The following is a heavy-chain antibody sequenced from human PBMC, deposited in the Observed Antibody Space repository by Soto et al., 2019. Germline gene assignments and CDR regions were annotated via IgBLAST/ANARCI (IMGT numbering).Heavy chain of an antibody. J-gene: IGHJ4*02. CDR1: GGSISSGGYY. Sequence: PSETLSLTCTVSGGSISSGGYYWSWIRQHPGKGLEWIGYIYYSGSTYYNPSLKSRVTISVDTSKNQFSLKLSSVTAADTAVYYCARAKSEVTMIVVGHYFDYWGQGTLVTVSS. V-gene: IGHV4-31*03. CDR3: ARAKSEVTMIVVGHYFDY. D-gene: IGHD3-22*01. CDR2: IYYSGST.